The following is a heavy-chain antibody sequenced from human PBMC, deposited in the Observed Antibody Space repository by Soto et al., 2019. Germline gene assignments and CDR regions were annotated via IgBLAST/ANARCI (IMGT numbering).Heavy chain of an antibody. CDR2: IIPVIDTA. Sequence: QVQLVQSGAEVKKPGSSVKVSCKVSGGTFNIRWVRQAPGQGLEWMGGIIPVIDTAKSARKLQGRVVISADRATNIVYMERMSLTLEDTAVYSCARGSGADAFDIWGQGTMVTVS. V-gene: IGHV1-69*06. D-gene: IGHD7-27*01. CDR1: GGTFN. J-gene: IGHJ3*02. CDR3: ARGSGADAFDI.